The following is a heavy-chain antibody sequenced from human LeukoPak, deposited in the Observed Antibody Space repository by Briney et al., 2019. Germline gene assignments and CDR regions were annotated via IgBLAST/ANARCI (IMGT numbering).Heavy chain of an antibody. CDR3: ATIAVADTSFHY. CDR2: IYYSGNT. V-gene: IGHV4-39*01. Sequence: PSETLSLTCTVSGDSISSRTYYWGWIRQPPGKGLEWIGSIYYSGNTYYNPSLKSRVTISVDTSKNQFSLGLSSVTAADTAVYYCATIAVADTSFHYWGQGTLVTVSS. CDR1: GDSISSRTYY. J-gene: IGHJ4*02. D-gene: IGHD6-19*01.